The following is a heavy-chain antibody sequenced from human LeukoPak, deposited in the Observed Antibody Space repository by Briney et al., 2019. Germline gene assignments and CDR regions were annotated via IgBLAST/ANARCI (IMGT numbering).Heavy chain of an antibody. D-gene: IGHD2-2*01. CDR1: GYTFTSYG. J-gene: IGHJ5*02. V-gene: IGHV1-18*01. CDR2: VSAYNGNT. Sequence: GASVKVSCKASGYTFTSYGISWVRQAPGQGLEWMGWVSAYNGNTNYAQKLQGRVTMTTDTSTSTAYMELRSLRSDDTAVYYCARDLGESGTSLRFDPWGQGTLVTVSS. CDR3: ARDLGESGTSLRFDP.